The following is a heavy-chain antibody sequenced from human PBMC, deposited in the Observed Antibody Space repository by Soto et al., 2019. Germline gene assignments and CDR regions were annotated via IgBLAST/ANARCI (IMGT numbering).Heavy chain of an antibody. CDR2: IYHSGTT. CDR1: WDSITGSC. J-gene: IGHJ4*02. Sequence: SETLSLTCTVSWDSITGSCWSWIRQPAGKTLEWIGYIYHSGTTTYNPSLKSRVSISVDTSKNQFSLRLTSVIAADTAVYYCARSVVVVAATPGPLDYWGQGTMVTVSS. D-gene: IGHD2-15*01. CDR3: ARSVVVVAATPGPLDY. V-gene: IGHV4-59*01.